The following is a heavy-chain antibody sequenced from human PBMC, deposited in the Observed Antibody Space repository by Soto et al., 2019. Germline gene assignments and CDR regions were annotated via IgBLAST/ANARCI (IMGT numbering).Heavy chain of an antibody. D-gene: IGHD3-10*01. V-gene: IGHV3-48*03. CDR1: GLTFSNYE. CDR3: ATRSGGGGAFDF. Sequence: EVQLVESGGGLVLPGGSLRLSCSASGLTFSNYEMNWVRQAPGKGLEWVSYIGRSGTTTYYADSLKSRFTISRDNAKNSLYLQMNSLRAADTAVYYCATRSGGGGAFDFWGQGTMVTVSS. J-gene: IGHJ3*01. CDR2: IGRSGTTT.